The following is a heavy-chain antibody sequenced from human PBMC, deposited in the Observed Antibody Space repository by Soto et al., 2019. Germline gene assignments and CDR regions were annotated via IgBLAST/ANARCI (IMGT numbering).Heavy chain of an antibody. J-gene: IGHJ4*02. CDR3: ARVQSGYDCAY. Sequence: QVQLVQSGAEVKKPGASVKVSCKASGYTFTSYGINWVRQAPGQGLEWMGWISAYNGNTHYAQKLQGRVTMTTDTSTSTADMELRSLRSDDTAVYYFARVQSGYDCAYWGQGTLVTVSS. V-gene: IGHV1-18*01. D-gene: IGHD5-12*01. CDR2: ISAYNGNT. CDR1: GYTFTSYG.